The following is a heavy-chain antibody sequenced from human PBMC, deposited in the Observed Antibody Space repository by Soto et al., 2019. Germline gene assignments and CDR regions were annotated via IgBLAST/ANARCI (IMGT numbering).Heavy chain of an antibody. D-gene: IGHD2-15*01. Sequence: ASVKVSCKASGYTFTYRYLHWVRQAPGQALEWMGWISAYNGNTNYAQKLQGRVTMTTDTSTSTAYMELRSLRSDDTAVYYCARDLVVYCSGGSCYQDFDYWGQGTLVTVSS. V-gene: IGHV1-18*04. CDR3: ARDLVVYCSGGSCYQDFDY. CDR1: GYTFTYRY. J-gene: IGHJ4*02. CDR2: ISAYNGNT.